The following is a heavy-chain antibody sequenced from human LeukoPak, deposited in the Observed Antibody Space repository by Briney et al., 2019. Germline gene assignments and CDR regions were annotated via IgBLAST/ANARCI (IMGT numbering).Heavy chain of an antibody. V-gene: IGHV3-48*04. CDR3: ARAAAAGAAEYFQH. Sequence: GGSLRLSCAASGFTFSSYSMNWVRQAPGKGLEWVSYISSSSSTIYYADSVKGRFTISRDNAKNSLYLQMNSLRAEDTAVYYCARAAAAGAAEYFQHWGQGTLGTVSS. CDR2: ISSSSSTI. J-gene: IGHJ1*01. D-gene: IGHD6-13*01. CDR1: GFTFSSYS.